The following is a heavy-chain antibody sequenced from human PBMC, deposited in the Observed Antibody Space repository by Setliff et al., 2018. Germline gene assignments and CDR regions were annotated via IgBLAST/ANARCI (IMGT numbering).Heavy chain of an antibody. Sequence: ETLSLTCTVSDGSISTYYWSWIRQPPGRGLEYIGYIYTSGIINYNPSLKSRVTMSLDTSKNQFSLSLTSVTAADTAMYFCARTARVPDCSGQGILVTVSS. J-gene: IGHJ4*02. V-gene: IGHV4-4*08. CDR1: DGSISTYY. CDR3: ARTARVPDC. CDR2: IYTSGII.